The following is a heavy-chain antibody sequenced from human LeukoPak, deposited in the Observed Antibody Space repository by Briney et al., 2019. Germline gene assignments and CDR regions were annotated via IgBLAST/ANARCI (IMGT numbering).Heavy chain of an antibody. CDR1: GFTFSSYS. CDR2: ISSSSSYI. Sequence: PGGSLRLSCAASGFTFSSYSMNWVRQAPGKGLEWVSSISSSSSYIYYADSVKGRFTISRDNAKNSPYLQMNSLRAEDTAVYYCARERAVTTGIRSYYYYYMDVWGKGTTVTVSS. D-gene: IGHD4-11*01. J-gene: IGHJ6*03. V-gene: IGHV3-21*01. CDR3: ARERAVTTGIRSYYYYYMDV.